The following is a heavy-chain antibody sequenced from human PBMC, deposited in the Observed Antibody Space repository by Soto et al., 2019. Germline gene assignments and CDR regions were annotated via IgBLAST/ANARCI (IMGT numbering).Heavy chain of an antibody. Sequence: VQLLESGGDLVQPGGSLRLSCAASGFTFSSYAMTWVRQAPGKGLEWVSIISGNGGSTYYADSVEGRFAISRDYSKNTLYLQMNSLRVEDTAVYYCAKGTGTVSRPFDFWGQGTTVTVSS. D-gene: IGHD6-13*01. J-gene: IGHJ3*01. V-gene: IGHV3-23*01. CDR2: ISGNGGST. CDR1: GFTFSSYA. CDR3: AKGTGTVSRPFDF.